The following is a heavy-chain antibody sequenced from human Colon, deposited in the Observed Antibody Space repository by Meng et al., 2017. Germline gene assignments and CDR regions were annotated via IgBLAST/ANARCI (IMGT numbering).Heavy chain of an antibody. CDR3: AKLVRS. V-gene: IGHV3-23*01. J-gene: IGHJ5*02. CDR1: GFTLSSSS. Sequence: GESLKISCAAPGFTLSSSSMSWVRQAPGKGLEWVSVITGGSNSTYYADSVKGRFTISRDNSKNTLYLQMNSLRVEDTAIYYCAKLVRSWGQGTLVTVSS. D-gene: IGHD2-2*01. CDR2: ITGGSNST.